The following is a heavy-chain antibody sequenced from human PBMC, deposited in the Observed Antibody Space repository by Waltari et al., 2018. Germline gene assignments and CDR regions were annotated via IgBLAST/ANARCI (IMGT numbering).Heavy chain of an antibody. Sequence: LRLSCEGSGFTFSSYWMSWVRQAPGKGREWVGNIKQDGSERNYVDSVKGRFTISRDNAKNSVFLQMISLRAEDTAVYYCLRDRRGPALFDSWGQGTLVTVSS. CDR2: IKQDGSER. D-gene: IGHD2-2*01. J-gene: IGHJ4*02. CDR3: LRDRRGPALFDS. CDR1: GFTFSSYW. V-gene: IGHV3-7*03.